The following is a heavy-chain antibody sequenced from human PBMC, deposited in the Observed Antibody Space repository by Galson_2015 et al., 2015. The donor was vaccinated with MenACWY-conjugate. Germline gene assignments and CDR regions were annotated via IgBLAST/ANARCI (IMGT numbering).Heavy chain of an antibody. Sequence: QSGAEVKKPGESLKISCKGSGYTFTTYWIGWVRQLPGKGLEWMGLISPGDSETRYSPAFQGQVTISADKSISTAYVQWDSLQASDTGMYYCARHPPGGRGMDVWGQGTTVTVSS. CDR2: ISPGDSET. D-gene: IGHD1-26*01. CDR1: GYTFTTYW. CDR3: ARHPPGGRGMDV. J-gene: IGHJ6*02. V-gene: IGHV5-51*01.